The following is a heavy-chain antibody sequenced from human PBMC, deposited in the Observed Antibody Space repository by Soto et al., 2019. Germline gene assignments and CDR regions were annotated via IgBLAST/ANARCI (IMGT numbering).Heavy chain of an antibody. J-gene: IGHJ2*01. D-gene: IGHD1-1*01. Sequence: EVQLVESGGGLVQPGGSLRLSCAASGFTFSTYEFHWVRRAPGKGLEWVSAIGKSGDTYYPGSVKGRFTISRENAKNSLYLQMNSLTAGDTAVYYCAREGLYGTNWNDWFFDLWGRGTLVTVSS. V-gene: IGHV3-13*01. CDR3: AREGLYGTNWNDWFFDL. CDR2: IGKSGDT. CDR1: GFTFSTYE.